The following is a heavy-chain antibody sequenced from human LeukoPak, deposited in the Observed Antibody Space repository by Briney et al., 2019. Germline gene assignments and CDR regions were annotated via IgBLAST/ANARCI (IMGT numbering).Heavy chain of an antibody. CDR2: IIPIFGTA. CDR3: AREPRLWFGDYQLGFDP. Sequence: SVKVSCKASGGTFSSYAISWVRQAPGQGLEWMGGIIPIFGTANYALKFQGRVTITTDESTSTAYMELSSLRSEDTAVYYCAREPRLWFGDYQLGFDPWGQGTLVTVSS. V-gene: IGHV1-69*05. J-gene: IGHJ5*02. CDR1: GGTFSSYA. D-gene: IGHD3-10*01.